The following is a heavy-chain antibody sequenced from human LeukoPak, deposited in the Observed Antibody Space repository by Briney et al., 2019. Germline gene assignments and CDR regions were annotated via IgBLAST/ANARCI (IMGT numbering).Heavy chain of an antibody. J-gene: IGHJ4*02. Sequence: GGSLRLSCAAFEFTVSSNYMSWVRQAPGKGLEWVSVIYTDGNTYYADSVKGRFTISRDNSKNTVFLQMNSLRVEDTALYYCAREAWDYWGQGTLVTVSS. CDR2: IYTDGNT. CDR1: EFTVSSNY. CDR3: AREAWDY. V-gene: IGHV3-66*01.